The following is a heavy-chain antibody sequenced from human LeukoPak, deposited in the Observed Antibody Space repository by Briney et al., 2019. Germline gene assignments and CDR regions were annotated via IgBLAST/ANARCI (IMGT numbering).Heavy chain of an antibody. CDR1: GGSLSGHY. V-gene: IGHV4-59*11. D-gene: IGHD3-22*01. CDR3: ARLLDNDISGDPDTFDV. J-gene: IGHJ3*01. Sequence: PSETLSLTCTVSGGSLSGHYWSWIRQPPGKRLEWIGYVSYTGGTKYNPSLQSRVTISIDTSKSQFPLKLTSVTSAGTAVYSCARLLDNDISGDPDTFDVWGQGTTVIVSS. CDR2: VSYTGGT.